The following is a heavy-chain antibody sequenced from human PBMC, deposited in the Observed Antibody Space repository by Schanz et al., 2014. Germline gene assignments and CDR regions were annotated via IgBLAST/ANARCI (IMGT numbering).Heavy chain of an antibody. CDR3: ARFLARYQYYGVDV. CDR1: GFTVSSNY. Sequence: EVQLLESGGGLVQPGGSLRLSCAASGFTVSSNYMSWVRQAPGKGLEWVSITYSGGSTYYADSVKGRFTISRDNGETSVYLQINSLRVEDTAVYYCARFLARYQYYGVDVWGQGTTVTVSS. J-gene: IGHJ6*02. V-gene: IGHV3-66*01. D-gene: IGHD3-3*01. CDR2: TYSGGST.